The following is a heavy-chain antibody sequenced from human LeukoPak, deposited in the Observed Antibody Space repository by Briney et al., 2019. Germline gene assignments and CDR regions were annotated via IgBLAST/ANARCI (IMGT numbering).Heavy chain of an antibody. D-gene: IGHD6-13*01. Sequence: PGGSLRLSCAASGFTFSSYSMNWVRQAPGKGLEWVPSISSSSSHIYYADSVKGRFTISRDNAKNSLYLQMNSLRAEDTAVYYCARDGGQYSSSWKENWFDPWGQGTLVTVSS. CDR3: ARDGGQYSSSWKENWFDP. CDR1: GFTFSSYS. V-gene: IGHV3-21*01. CDR2: ISSSSSHI. J-gene: IGHJ5*02.